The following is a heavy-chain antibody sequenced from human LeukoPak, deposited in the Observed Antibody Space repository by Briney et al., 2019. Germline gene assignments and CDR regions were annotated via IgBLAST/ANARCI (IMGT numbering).Heavy chain of an antibody. CDR2: INHSGST. V-gene: IGHV4-34*01. D-gene: IGHD2-15*01. CDR3: ARGGGVVVVVAATEYYFDY. CDR1: GGSFSGYY. Sequence: SETLSLTCAVYGGSFSGYYWSWIRQPPGKGLEWIGEINHSGSTNYNPSLKSRVTISVDTSKNQFSLELSSVTAADTAVYYCARGGGVVVVVAATEYYFDYWGQGTLVTVSS. J-gene: IGHJ4*02.